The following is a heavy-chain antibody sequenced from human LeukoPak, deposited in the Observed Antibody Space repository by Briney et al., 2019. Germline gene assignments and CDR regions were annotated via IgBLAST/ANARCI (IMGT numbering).Heavy chain of an antibody. CDR2: IYPGDSDT. CDR1: GYSFNTYW. V-gene: IGHV5-51*01. D-gene: IGHD4-23*01. CDR3: ARPVYGGNPKGPFDY. Sequence: GESLKISCKGSGYSFNTYWIGWVRQMPGKGLEWMGIIYPGDSDTRCSPSFQGQVTISADKSISTAYLQWSSLKASDTAMYYCARPVYGGNPKGPFDYWGQGTLVTVSS. J-gene: IGHJ4*02.